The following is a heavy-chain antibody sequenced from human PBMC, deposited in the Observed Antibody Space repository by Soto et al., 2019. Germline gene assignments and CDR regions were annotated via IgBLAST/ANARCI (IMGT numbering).Heavy chain of an antibody. J-gene: IGHJ6*02. CDR3: ARVPVVPAAIRYYYYGMDV. V-gene: IGHV1-18*04. CDR1: GYTFTSYG. D-gene: IGHD2-2*02. CDR2: ISAYNGNT. Sequence: GASVKVSCNASGYTFTSYGISWVRQAPGQGXEWMGWISAYNGNTNYAQKLQGRVTMTTDTSTSTAYMELRSLRSDDTAVYYCARVPVVPAAIRYYYYGMDVWGQGTTVTVSS.